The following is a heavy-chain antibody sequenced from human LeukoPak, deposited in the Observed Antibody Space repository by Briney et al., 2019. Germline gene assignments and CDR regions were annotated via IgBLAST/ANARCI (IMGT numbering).Heavy chain of an antibody. D-gene: IGHD3-22*01. CDR1: GYTFTSYY. J-gene: IGHJ6*03. Sequence: ASVKVSCKASGYTFTSYYMHWVRQAPGQGLEWMGIINPSGGSTSYAQKFEGRVTMTRDMSTSTVYIELGSLRSEDTAVYYCARNLGAPELTGGYIGYYYYYYMDVWGKGTTVTVSS. V-gene: IGHV1-46*01. CDR2: INPSGGST. CDR3: ARNLGAPELTGGYIGYYYYYYMDV.